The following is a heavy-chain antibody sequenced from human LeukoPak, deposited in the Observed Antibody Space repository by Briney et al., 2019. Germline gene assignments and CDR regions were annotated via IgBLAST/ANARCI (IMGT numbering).Heavy chain of an antibody. CDR1: GFTFDDYA. J-gene: IGHJ4*02. CDR2: ISWNSGSI. D-gene: IGHD6-13*01. Sequence: PGGSLRLSCAASGFTFDDYAMHWVRQAPGKGLEWVSGISWNSGSIGYADSVKGRFTISRDNAKNSLYLQMTSLRAEDTASYYCAKDMYGAAAGTFDYWGQGTLVTVSS. CDR3: AKDMYGAAAGTFDY. V-gene: IGHV3-9*01.